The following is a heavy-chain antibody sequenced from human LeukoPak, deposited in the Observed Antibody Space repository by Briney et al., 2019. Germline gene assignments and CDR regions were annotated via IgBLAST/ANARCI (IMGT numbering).Heavy chain of an antibody. CDR3: ARLFGELLLPSDHFYYMDV. V-gene: IGHV1-18*04. CDR2: INPYNDIT. D-gene: IGHD3-10*02. J-gene: IGHJ6*03. CDR1: GYIFTGYY. Sequence: GASVKVSCKASGYIFTGYYMHWVRQAPGQGLEWMGWINPYNDITDYAQTFKGRVTMTTDTSTSTAYMELRSLRSDDTAVYYCARLFGELLLPSDHFYYMDVWGKGTAVTVSS.